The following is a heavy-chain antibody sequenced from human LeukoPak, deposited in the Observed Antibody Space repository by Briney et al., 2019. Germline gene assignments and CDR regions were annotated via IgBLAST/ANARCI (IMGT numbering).Heavy chain of an antibody. Sequence: SETLSLTCAVYGGSISSYYWSWIRQPPGKGLEWIGYIYYSGSTNYNPSLKSRVTISVDTSKNQFSLKLSSVTAADTAVYYCARVGGYCSSTSCPNNWFDPWGQGTLVTVSS. V-gene: IGHV4-59*01. J-gene: IGHJ5*02. CDR1: GGSISSYY. CDR2: IYYSGST. D-gene: IGHD2-2*01. CDR3: ARVGGYCSSTSCPNNWFDP.